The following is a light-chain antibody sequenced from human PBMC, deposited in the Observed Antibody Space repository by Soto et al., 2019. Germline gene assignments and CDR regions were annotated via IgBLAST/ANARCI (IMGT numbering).Light chain of an antibody. V-gene: IGKV3-15*01. Sequence: EIVMTQSAATLSVSRGERATLSCRASQSVSTNLDWYQQKPGQAPRLLIYAASVRATGIPARFSGSGSGTEFTLTISSLQSEDFAVYYCQQYDERPPNRSFGGGTKVEIK. J-gene: IGKJ4*01. CDR1: QSVSTN. CDR2: AAS. CDR3: QQYDERPPNRS.